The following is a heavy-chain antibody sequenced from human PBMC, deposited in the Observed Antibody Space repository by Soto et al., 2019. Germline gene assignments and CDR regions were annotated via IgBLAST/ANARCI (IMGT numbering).Heavy chain of an antibody. D-gene: IGHD2-15*01. J-gene: IGHJ4*02. CDR1: GGSISSYY. V-gene: IGHV4-59*08. Sequence: SETLSLTCTVSGGSISSYYWSWIRQPPGKGLEWIGYIYYSGSTNYNPSLKSRVTISVDTSKNQFSLKLSSVTAADTAVYYCARAYCSGGSCYPLFDYWGQGTLVTVSS. CDR2: IYYSGST. CDR3: ARAYCSGGSCYPLFDY.